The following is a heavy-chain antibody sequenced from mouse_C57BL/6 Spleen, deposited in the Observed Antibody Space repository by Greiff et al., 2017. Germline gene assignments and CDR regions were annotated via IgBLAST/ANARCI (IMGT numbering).Heavy chain of an antibody. CDR2: IDPETGGT. CDR1: GYTFTDYE. V-gene: IGHV1-15*01. J-gene: IGHJ2*01. D-gene: IGHD2-4*01. Sequence: QVQLKQSGAELVRPGASVTLSCKASGYTFTDYEMHWVKQTPVHGLEWIGAIDPETGGTAYNQKFKGKAILTADKSSSTAYMELRSLTSEDSAVYYCTRCYYDYDHFDYWGQGTTLTVSS. CDR3: TRCYYDYDHFDY.